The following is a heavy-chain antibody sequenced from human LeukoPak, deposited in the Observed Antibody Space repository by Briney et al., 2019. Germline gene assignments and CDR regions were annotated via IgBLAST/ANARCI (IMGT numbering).Heavy chain of an antibody. CDR3: ARGIPYYDFWSGYSSSYYYYYGMDV. CDR2: IIPIFGTA. D-gene: IGHD3-3*01. Sequence: ASVKVSCKASEGTFSSYAISWVRQAPGQGLEWMGGIIPIFGTANYAQKFQGRVTITADESTSTAYMELSSLRSEDTAVYYCARGIPYYDFWSGYSSSYYYYYGMDVWGQGTTVTVSS. CDR1: EGTFSSYA. J-gene: IGHJ6*02. V-gene: IGHV1-69*13.